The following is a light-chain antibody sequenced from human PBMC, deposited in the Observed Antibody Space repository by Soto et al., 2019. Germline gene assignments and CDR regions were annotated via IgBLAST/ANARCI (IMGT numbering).Light chain of an antibody. J-gene: IGLJ2*01. CDR2: QNN. CDR3: QAWGSRNVV. CDR1: NLGDTY. Sequence: SYELTQPPSVSVSPGQTASITCAGDNLGDTYLSWYQQRPGQSPLLVTYQNNKRPSGIPERFSGSNSGNTATLTISGTQAVDEADYYCQAWGSRNVVFGGGTKLTVL. V-gene: IGLV3-1*01.